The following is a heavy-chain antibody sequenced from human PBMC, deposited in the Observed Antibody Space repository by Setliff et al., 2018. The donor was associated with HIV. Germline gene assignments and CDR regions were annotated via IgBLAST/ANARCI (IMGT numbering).Heavy chain of an antibody. CDR1: GFSFRSYA. Sequence: GSLRLSCKASGFSFRSYAMSWVRQAPGKGLEWVSGITGSGGSTYYADSVKGRSTISRDNSGDTLYLHINSLRAEDTAVYYCAKASRGEYYDNSGFFVTYFDYWGQGKLVTVSS. J-gene: IGHJ4*02. CDR2: ITGSGGST. V-gene: IGHV3-23*01. D-gene: IGHD3-22*01. CDR3: AKASRGEYYDNSGFFVTYFDY.